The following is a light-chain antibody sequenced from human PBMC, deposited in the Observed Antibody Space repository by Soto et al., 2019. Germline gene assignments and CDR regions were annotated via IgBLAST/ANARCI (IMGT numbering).Light chain of an antibody. CDR2: DAS. CDR1: QSISSW. Sequence: DIQMTQSPSTLSASVGDRVTITCRASQSISSWLAWYQQKPGKAPKLLIYDASSLESGVPSRFSGSGAGTEFTLTISCLQSEDVATDYCQQYNSYAWTFGQGTKVDIK. CDR3: QQYNSYAWT. V-gene: IGKV1-5*01. J-gene: IGKJ1*01.